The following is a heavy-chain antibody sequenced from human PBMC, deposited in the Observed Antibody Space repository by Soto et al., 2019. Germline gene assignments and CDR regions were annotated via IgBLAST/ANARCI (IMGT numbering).Heavy chain of an antibody. V-gene: IGHV1-3*01. D-gene: IGHD3-3*01. CDR2: INAGNGNT. CDR3: ARLPTYYDFWSGYYYFDY. Sequence: ASVKVSCKASGYTFTSYAMHWVRQAPGQRLEWMGWINAGNGNTKYSQKFQGRVTITRDTSASTAYMELSSLRSEDTAVYYCARLPTYYDFWSGYYYFDYWGQGTLVTVSS. CDR1: GYTFTSYA. J-gene: IGHJ4*02.